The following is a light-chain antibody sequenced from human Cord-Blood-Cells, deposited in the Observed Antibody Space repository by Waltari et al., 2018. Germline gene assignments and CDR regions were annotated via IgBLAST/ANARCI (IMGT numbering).Light chain of an antibody. CDR2: DVS. Sequence: QSALTQPASVSGSPGQSITIACTGTSSDVGGFNYVSWYQQPPGKAPQLMIYDVSTRPSGVSNRFSGSKSDNTASLTISGLQAEDEADYYCSSYTSSSTYVFGTGTKVTVL. CDR1: SSDVGGFNY. CDR3: SSYTSSSTYV. J-gene: IGLJ1*01. V-gene: IGLV2-14*01.